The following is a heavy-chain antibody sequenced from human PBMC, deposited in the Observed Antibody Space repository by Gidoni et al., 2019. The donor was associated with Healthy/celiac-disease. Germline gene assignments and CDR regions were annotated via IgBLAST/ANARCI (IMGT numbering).Heavy chain of an antibody. CDR3: AKGTRRTGAAPNIYFDY. V-gene: IGHV3-23*01. CDR2: ISGSGGST. D-gene: IGHD6-6*01. Sequence: EVQLLESGGGLVQPGGSLRLSCAASGFTFSSYAMSWVRQAPGKGLEWVSAISGSGGSTYYADSVKGRFTISRDNSKNTLYLQMNSLRAEDTAVYYCAKGTRRTGAAPNIYFDYWGQGTLVTVSS. J-gene: IGHJ4*02. CDR1: GFTFSSYA.